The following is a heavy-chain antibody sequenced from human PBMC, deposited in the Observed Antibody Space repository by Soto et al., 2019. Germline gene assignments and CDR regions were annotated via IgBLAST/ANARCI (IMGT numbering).Heavy chain of an antibody. Sequence: VESLKISCKGSGYIFTNSWIGWLRQMPVKGLEWMGIIYPGDSDTRYSPSFQGQVTISADKSITTAYLQWSSLTASDTAMYYCARLQAAMPAAAGMDVWGQGTAVTVSS. CDR2: IYPGDSDT. D-gene: IGHD2-2*01. V-gene: IGHV5-51*01. J-gene: IGHJ6*02. CDR3: ARLQAAMPAAAGMDV. CDR1: GYIFTNSW.